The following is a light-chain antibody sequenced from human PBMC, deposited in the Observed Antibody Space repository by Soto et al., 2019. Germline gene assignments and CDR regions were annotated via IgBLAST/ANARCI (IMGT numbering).Light chain of an antibody. V-gene: IGLV1-47*01. Sequence: LTQPPSASGTPGQRVTISCSGSSSNIGRNYVYWYQQLPGTAPKLLIYRNNQRPSGVPDRFSGSKSDTSASLAISGLRSEDEADYYCAAWDDSLSGQVFGTGTKVTVL. CDR3: AAWDDSLSGQV. CDR1: SSNIGRNY. J-gene: IGLJ1*01. CDR2: RNN.